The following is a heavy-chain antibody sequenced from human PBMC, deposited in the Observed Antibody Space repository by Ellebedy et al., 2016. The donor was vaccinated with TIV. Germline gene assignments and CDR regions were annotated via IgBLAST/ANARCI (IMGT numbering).Heavy chain of an antibody. CDR3: ARDRETWFGDPTGLDY. CDR2: ISYDGGDE. J-gene: IGHJ4*02. CDR1: GFTFSSYA. D-gene: IGHD3-10*01. Sequence: GESLKISCAASGFTFSSYAMHWVRQAPGKGLEWVTVISYDGGDEYYADSVKGRFTISRDNSKNTLYLQMNRLRAEDTAVYYCARDRETWFGDPTGLDYWGQGTLVTVSS. V-gene: IGHV3-30-3*01.